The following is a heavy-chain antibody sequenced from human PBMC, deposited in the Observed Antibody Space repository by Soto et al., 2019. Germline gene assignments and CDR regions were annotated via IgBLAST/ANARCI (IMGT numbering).Heavy chain of an antibody. CDR1: GGTFSSYA. Sequence: SVKVSCKASGGTFSSYAISWVRQAPGQGLEWMGGIIPIFGTANYAQKFQGRVTITADESTSTAYMELSSLRSEDTAVYYCARVLGIAAAGTSGYYYGMDVWGQGTTVTVSS. CDR2: IIPIFGTA. J-gene: IGHJ6*02. D-gene: IGHD6-13*01. CDR3: ARVLGIAAAGTSGYYYGMDV. V-gene: IGHV1-69*13.